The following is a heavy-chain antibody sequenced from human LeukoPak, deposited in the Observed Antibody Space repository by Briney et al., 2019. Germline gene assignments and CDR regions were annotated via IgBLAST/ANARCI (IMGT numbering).Heavy chain of an antibody. Sequence: SETLSLTCTVSGGSISNYFWNWVRRPPGKGLEWIGYIYSSGSTYYNPSLKSRLTISLDTSKSQFSLQLSSVTAADTAVYYCARSDYGGNSAAFGVWGQGTMATVSS. CDR1: GGSISNYF. V-gene: IGHV4-59*01. J-gene: IGHJ3*01. D-gene: IGHD4-23*01. CDR2: IYSSGST. CDR3: ARSDYGGNSAAFGV.